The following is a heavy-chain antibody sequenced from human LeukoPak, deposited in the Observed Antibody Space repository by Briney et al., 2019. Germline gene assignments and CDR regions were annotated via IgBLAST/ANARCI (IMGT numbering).Heavy chain of an antibody. D-gene: IGHD3-22*01. CDR1: GGSISSGSYY. Sequence: SETLSLTCTVSGGSISSGSYYWSWIRRPAGKGLEWIGRIYTSGSTNYNPSLKSRVTISVDTSKNQFSLKLSSVTAADTAVYYCARGSYDSSGYYYVNPFGYWGQGTLVTVSS. CDR3: ARGSYDSSGYYYVNPFGY. J-gene: IGHJ4*02. V-gene: IGHV4-61*02. CDR2: IYTSGST.